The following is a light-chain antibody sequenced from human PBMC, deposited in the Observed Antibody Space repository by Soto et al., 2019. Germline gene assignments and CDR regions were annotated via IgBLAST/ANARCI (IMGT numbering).Light chain of an antibody. Sequence: DIQMTQSPFSLSASVGDIVTITCRASQSISSYLNWYHQKPGKAPKLLIYAASSLQSGVPSRFSGSGSGTDFTLTISSLQPADFATYYCQQSYSTPRTFGQGTKV. CDR2: AAS. CDR1: QSISSY. J-gene: IGKJ1*01. CDR3: QQSYSTPRT. V-gene: IGKV1-39*01.